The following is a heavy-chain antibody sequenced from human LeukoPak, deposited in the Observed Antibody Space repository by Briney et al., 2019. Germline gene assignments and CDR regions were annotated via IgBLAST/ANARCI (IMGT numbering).Heavy chain of an antibody. Sequence: SETLSLTCTVSGGSISSSSYYWGWIRQPPGKGLEWIGSIYYSGSTYYNPSLKSRVTISVDTSKNQFSLKLSSVTAADTAVYYCAGDFLDSRGERFDPWGQGALVTVSS. D-gene: IGHD3-10*01. CDR2: IYYSGST. CDR1: GGSISSSSYY. CDR3: AGDFLDSRGERFDP. V-gene: IGHV4-39*02. J-gene: IGHJ5*02.